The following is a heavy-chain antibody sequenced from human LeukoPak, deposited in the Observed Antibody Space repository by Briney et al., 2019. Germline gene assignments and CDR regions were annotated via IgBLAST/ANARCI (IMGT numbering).Heavy chain of an antibody. J-gene: IGHJ4*02. CDR2: ISSDGTTK. CDR1: GFSFSSYG. V-gene: IGHV3-30*03. CDR3: ADESGFDY. D-gene: IGHD3-10*01. Sequence: GGSLRLSCAASGFSFSSYGMHWVRQAPGKGLEWVAVISSDGTTKYYADSVKGRFTISRDNSKNTLYLQMDSLRLEDTAVYYCADESGFDYWGQGTLVTVSS.